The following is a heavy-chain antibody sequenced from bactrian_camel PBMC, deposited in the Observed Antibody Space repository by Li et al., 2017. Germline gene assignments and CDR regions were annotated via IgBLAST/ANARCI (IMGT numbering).Heavy chain of an antibody. V-gene: IGHV3S54*01. D-gene: IGHD8*01. CDR1: GGTTSGLTIREVC. Sequence: HVQLVESGGGSMQAGESLKLSCAASGGTTSGLTIREVCMGWFRQAPDKEREAVAAIYTGGGSTYYADSVMGRFTISQDNAKNTLYLQMNSLKPEDTAMYYCAAYIPPVTDVYRFCSEGICRCDATVSYWGHGTQVTVS. CDR2: IYTGGGST. J-gene: IGHJ4*01. CDR3: AAYIPPVTDVYRFCSEGICRCDATVSY.